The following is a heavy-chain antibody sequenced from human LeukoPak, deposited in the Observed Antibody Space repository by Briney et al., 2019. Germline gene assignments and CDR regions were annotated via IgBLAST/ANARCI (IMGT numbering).Heavy chain of an antibody. CDR3: ARSSGYMSN. CDR1: HYSISSNYY. CDR2: IYHSGST. Sequence: SETLSLTCTVAHYSISSNYYWGWIRQPPGKGLEWIGSIYHSGSTYYNPSLKSRVTISVDTSKNQFSLKLTSVTAADTAVYYCARSSGYMSNWGQGTLVTVSS. J-gene: IGHJ4*02. D-gene: IGHD3-22*01. V-gene: IGHV4-38-2*02.